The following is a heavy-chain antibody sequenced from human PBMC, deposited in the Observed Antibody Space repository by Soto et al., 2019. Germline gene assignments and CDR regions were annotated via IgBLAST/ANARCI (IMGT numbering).Heavy chain of an antibody. J-gene: IGHJ6*02. CDR1: GASMSSADYY. Sequence: LSLTCTVSGASMSSADYYWTWIRQPPEMGLEWIGNTQYSGNTYYNPSVKRRVTISVDTSKSQFSVKLSSVTAAATPINACVSSVAARPARLGMDLRDPGTTVTVSS. CDR2: TQYSGNT. V-gene: IGHV4-30-4*01. D-gene: IGHD6-6*01. CDR3: VSSVAARPARLGMDL.